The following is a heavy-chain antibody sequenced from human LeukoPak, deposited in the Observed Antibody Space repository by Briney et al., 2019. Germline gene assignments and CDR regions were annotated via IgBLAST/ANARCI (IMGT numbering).Heavy chain of an antibody. Sequence: GGSMRLSCEASGFAFSSYAMRWDRQVPGEGLEWVSTISGSGGSTYYADSVMGRFTISRDNSKNTLYLQMDSLRAEDTAVYYCAKDVRGSSSWYASLFDYWGQGTLVTVSS. CDR2: ISGSGGST. D-gene: IGHD6-13*01. CDR3: AKDVRGSSSWYASLFDY. CDR1: GFAFSSYA. V-gene: IGHV3-23*01. J-gene: IGHJ4*02.